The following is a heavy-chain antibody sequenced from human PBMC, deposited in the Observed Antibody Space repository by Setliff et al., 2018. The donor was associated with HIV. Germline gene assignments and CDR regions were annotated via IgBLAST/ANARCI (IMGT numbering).Heavy chain of an antibody. Sequence: QPGGSLRLSCAASGFAFSGHQMSWVRQAPGKGREWVAHIKPDGSSKKYVDSVKGRFTISRDNAKDSLYLQMHSLRAEDTAVYYCVRWGLPYGIDAWGQGTLVTVSS. CDR2: IKPDGSSK. CDR1: GFAFSGHQ. V-gene: IGHV3-7*01. J-gene: IGHJ4*02. CDR3: VRWGLPYGIDA. D-gene: IGHD3-16*01.